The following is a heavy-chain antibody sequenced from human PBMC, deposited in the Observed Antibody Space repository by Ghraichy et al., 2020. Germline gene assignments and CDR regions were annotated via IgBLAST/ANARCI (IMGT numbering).Heavy chain of an antibody. D-gene: IGHD3-22*01. CDR3: TTDYDRETYYYDSSGYLGYGDY. CDR2: IKSKTDGGTT. J-gene: IGHJ4*02. V-gene: IGHV3-15*01. Sequence: LSLTCAASGFTFSNAWMSWVRQAPGKGLEWVGRIKSKTDGGTTDYAAPVKGRFTISRDDSKNTLYLQMNSLKTEDTAVYYCTTDYDRETYYYDSSGYLGYGDYWGQGTLVTVSS. CDR1: GFTFSNAW.